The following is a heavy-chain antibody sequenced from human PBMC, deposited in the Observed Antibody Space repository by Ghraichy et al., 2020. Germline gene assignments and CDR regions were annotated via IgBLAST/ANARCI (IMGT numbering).Heavy chain of an antibody. J-gene: IGHJ6*02. V-gene: IGHV3-30-3*01. CDR2: ISYDGSNK. CDR3: VRDKLQPEIVVVVATYGMDV. D-gene: IGHD2-15*01. CDR1: GFTFSRYA. Sequence: RGSLRLSCAASGFTFSRYAMHWVRQAPGKGLEWVAVISYDGSNKYYADSVKGRFTISRDNSKNTLYLQMNSLRVEDTAVYHCVRDKLQPEIVVVVATYGMDVWGQGTTVTVSS.